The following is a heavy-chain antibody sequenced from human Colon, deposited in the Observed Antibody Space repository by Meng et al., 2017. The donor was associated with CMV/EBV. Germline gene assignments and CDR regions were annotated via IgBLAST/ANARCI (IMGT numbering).Heavy chain of an antibody. J-gene: IGHJ5*02. CDR3: ARDQLTNISGEGLGYFRLDP. CDR2: IYYRGRT. CDR1: GGSISSSGYN. D-gene: IGHD2/OR15-2a*01. V-gene: IGHV4-39*07. Sequence: SETLSLTCTVSGGSISSSGYNWGWIRQPPGEGLEWIGSIYYRGRTYYNPSLKSRVTMSIDTSKDQFSLKLSSVTAADTAVYYCARDQLTNISGEGLGYFRLDPWGQGALVTVSS.